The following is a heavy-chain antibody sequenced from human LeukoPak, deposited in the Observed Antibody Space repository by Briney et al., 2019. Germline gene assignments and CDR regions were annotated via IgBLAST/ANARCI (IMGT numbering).Heavy chain of an antibody. CDR2: IYWNDDK. Sequence: SGPTLVKPTQTLTLTCTFSGFSFSTSGVGVGWIRQPPGKALEWLALIYWNDDKRYSPSLKSRLTITKDTSKNQVVLTMTNMDPVDTATYYCAHRHRMPHFDYWGQGTLVTVSS. V-gene: IGHV2-5*01. D-gene: IGHD2-15*01. CDR1: GFSFSTSGVG. CDR3: AHRHRMPHFDY. J-gene: IGHJ4*02.